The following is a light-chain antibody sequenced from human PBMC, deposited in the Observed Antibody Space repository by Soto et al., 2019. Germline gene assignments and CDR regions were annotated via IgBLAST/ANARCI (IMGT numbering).Light chain of an antibody. CDR2: ASS. J-gene: IGKJ1*01. V-gene: IGKV3-20*01. CDR1: QSVSSSY. CDR3: QQYGLSPRT. Sequence: EIVSTQSPGTLSLSPGERATLSCRASQSVSSSYLAWYQQKPGQAPRLFIYASSIRATGIPDRFSGSGSGTDFTLTISRLEPEDFAVYYCQQYGLSPRTFGRGTKVEIK.